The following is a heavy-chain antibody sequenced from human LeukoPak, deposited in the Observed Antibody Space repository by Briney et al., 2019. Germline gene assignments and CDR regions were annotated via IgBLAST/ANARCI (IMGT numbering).Heavy chain of an antibody. J-gene: IGHJ4*02. V-gene: IGHV3-30*02. CDR3: AKGGGIGYYFDY. CDR1: GFTFSSYG. D-gene: IGHD2-15*01. Sequence: QPGGSLRLSCAASGFTFSSYGMHWVRQAPGKGLEWVAFIRYDGSNKYYADSVKGRFTISRDNSKDTLYLQMNSLRAEDTAVYYCAKGGGIGYYFDYWGQGTLVTVSS. CDR2: IRYDGSNK.